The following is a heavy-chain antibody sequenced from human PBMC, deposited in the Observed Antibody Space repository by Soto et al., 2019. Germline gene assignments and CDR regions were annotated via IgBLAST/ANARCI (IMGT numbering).Heavy chain of an antibody. Sequence: EVQLLESGGGLEQPGGSLRLSCAASGFMFSNFAMSWVRQAPGKGLEWVSSISGGGISAIYADSAKGRFTISRDNSKNTLYLQMNNLRAEDTALYYCAKLTGVGTNYIHFDYWGQGTLVTVSS. J-gene: IGHJ4*02. CDR3: AKLTGVGTNYIHFDY. V-gene: IGHV3-23*01. D-gene: IGHD1-1*01. CDR1: GFMFSNFA. CDR2: ISGGGISA.